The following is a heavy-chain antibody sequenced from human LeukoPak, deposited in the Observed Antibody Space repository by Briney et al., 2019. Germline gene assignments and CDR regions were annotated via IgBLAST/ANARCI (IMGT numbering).Heavy chain of an antibody. Sequence: SETLSLICTVSGASISGSGYYWGWIRQPPGKGLEWIGSIYSSGSTYYNASLQSRVTISIETSKSQISLRLNSVTAADTAMYYCAKSGGYGLIDYWGQGTLVTVSS. CDR3: AKSGGYGLIDY. CDR1: GASISGSGYY. V-gene: IGHV4-39*01. D-gene: IGHD1-26*01. CDR2: IYSSGST. J-gene: IGHJ4*02.